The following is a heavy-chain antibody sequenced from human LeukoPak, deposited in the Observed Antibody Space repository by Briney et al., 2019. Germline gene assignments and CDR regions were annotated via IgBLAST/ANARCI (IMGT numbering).Heavy chain of an antibody. CDR2: ISGDGRTI. V-gene: IGHV3-74*01. CDR3: ANTYYYDGSGYYYLGWFDP. CDR1: GFTVSNYW. J-gene: IGHJ5*02. Sequence: GGSLRLSCAASGFTVSNYWVSWVRQAPGKGLVWISRISGDGRTISYADSVKGRFTISRDNSKNTLYLQMNSLRAEDTAVYFCANTYYYDGSGYYYLGWFDPWGQGTLVTVSS. D-gene: IGHD3-22*01.